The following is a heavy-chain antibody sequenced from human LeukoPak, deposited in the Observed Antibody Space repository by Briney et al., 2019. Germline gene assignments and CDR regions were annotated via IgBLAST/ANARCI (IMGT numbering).Heavy chain of an antibody. Sequence: PGRSLRLSCAASGFTFSTFWMSWVRQAPGKGLEWVANIKQDGTEKYYVDSVKGRFTISRDNAKNSLYLQMNSLRAEDTAVYYCAPLPSEGVDYWGQGTLVAVSS. D-gene: IGHD2-2*01. J-gene: IGHJ4*02. CDR1: GFTFSTFW. V-gene: IGHV3-7*01. CDR3: APLPSEGVDY. CDR2: IKQDGTEK.